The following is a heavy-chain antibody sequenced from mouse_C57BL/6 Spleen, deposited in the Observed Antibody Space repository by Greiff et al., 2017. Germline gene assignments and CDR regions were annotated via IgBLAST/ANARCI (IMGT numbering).Heavy chain of an antibody. CDR1: GYAFSSSW. CDR2: IYPGDGDT. Sequence: VKLVESGPELVKPGASVKISCKASGYAFSSSWMNWVKQRPGKGLEWIGRIYPGDGDTNYNGKFKGKATLTADKSSSTAYMQLSSLTSEDSAVYFCARGNYSNYVDYAMDYWGQGTSVTVSS. D-gene: IGHD2-5*01. CDR3: ARGNYSNYVDYAMDY. V-gene: IGHV1-82*01. J-gene: IGHJ4*01.